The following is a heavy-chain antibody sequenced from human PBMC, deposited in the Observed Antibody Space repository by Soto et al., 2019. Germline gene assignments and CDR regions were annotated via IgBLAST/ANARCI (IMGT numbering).Heavy chain of an antibody. V-gene: IGHV3-33*01. Sequence: PGRSLRLSCASSGFTLSSYGMHWVRQAPGKGLEWVAVIWYDGSNKYYADSVKGRFTISRYNSKNTLYLQMNSLRAEDTAVYYCAREPPYGDYEDGMDVWGQGTTVTVSS. J-gene: IGHJ6*02. CDR1: GFTLSSYG. CDR3: AREPPYGDYEDGMDV. D-gene: IGHD4-17*01. CDR2: IWYDGSNK.